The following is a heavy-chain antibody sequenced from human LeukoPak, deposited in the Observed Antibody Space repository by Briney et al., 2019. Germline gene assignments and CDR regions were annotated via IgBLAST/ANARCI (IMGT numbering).Heavy chain of an antibody. CDR2: ISAYNGNT. V-gene: IGHV1-18*01. Sequence: ASVKVSCRASGYTFTDYGISWVRQAPGQGLEWMGWISAYNGNTNYAQKLQGRVTMTTDTSTSTAYMELRSLRSDDTAVYYCAREPTATYYFDYWGQGTLVTVSS. CDR3: AREPTATYYFDY. J-gene: IGHJ4*02. D-gene: IGHD5-18*01. CDR1: GYTFTDYG.